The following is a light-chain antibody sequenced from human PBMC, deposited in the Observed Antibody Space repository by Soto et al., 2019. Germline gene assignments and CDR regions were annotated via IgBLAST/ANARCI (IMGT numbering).Light chain of an antibody. V-gene: IGLV2-11*01. CDR1: SSDVGAYVY. CDR2: DVY. CDR3: CSYAGTYTYV. J-gene: IGLJ1*01. Sequence: QSALTQPRSVSGSPGQSVTISCTGTSSDVGAYVYVSWYQNQPGSAPKLIIYDVYKRPSGVPDRFSGSKSGDMASLTISGLQADDEADYYCCSYAGTYTYVFGTGTKLTVL.